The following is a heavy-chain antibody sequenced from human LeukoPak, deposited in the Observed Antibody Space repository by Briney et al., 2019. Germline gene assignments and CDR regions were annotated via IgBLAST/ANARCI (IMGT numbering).Heavy chain of an antibody. CDR1: GFTFSSYG. J-gene: IGHJ6*02. D-gene: IGHD3-22*01. Sequence: PGGSLRLSCAASGFTFSSYGMHWVRQAPGKGLEWVAVISYDGSNKYYADSVKGRFTISRDNSKNTLYLQMNSLRAEDTAVYYCAKPTMIVVAPQPYGMDVWGQGTTVTVSS. CDR2: ISYDGSNK. CDR3: AKPTMIVVAPQPYGMDV. V-gene: IGHV3-30*18.